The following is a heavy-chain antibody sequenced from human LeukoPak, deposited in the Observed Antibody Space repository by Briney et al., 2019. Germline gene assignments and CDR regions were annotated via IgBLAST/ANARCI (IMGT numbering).Heavy chain of an antibody. Sequence: SETLSLTCTVSGGSISSYYWSWIRQPPGKGLEWIGYIYYSGSTNYNPSLKSRVTISVDTSKNQFSLKLSSVTAADTAVYYCARHSGIAAAGTGGYYFDYWGQGTLVTVSS. CDR3: ARHSGIAAAGTGGYYFDY. J-gene: IGHJ4*02. V-gene: IGHV4-59*08. D-gene: IGHD6-13*01. CDR1: GGSISSYY. CDR2: IYYSGST.